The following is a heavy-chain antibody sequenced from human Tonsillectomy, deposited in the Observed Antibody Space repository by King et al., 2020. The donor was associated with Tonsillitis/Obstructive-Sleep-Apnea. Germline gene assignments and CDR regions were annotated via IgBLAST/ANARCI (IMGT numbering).Heavy chain of an antibody. J-gene: IGHJ3*02. D-gene: IGHD3-16*01. Sequence: VQLVESGGGVVQPGRSLRLSCAASGFTFSSYAMHWVRQAPGKGPEWVAVLSFDGSDKYYADSVKGRFTISGENSKSTLYLQMNSLRTEDTAIYYCARERRIMITFGYEDALDIWGQGTMVTVSS. CDR2: LSFDGSDK. V-gene: IGHV3-30*01. CDR1: GFTFSSYA. CDR3: ARERRIMITFGYEDALDI.